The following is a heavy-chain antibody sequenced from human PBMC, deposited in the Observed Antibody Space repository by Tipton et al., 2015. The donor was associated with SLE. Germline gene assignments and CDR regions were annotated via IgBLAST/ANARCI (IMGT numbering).Heavy chain of an antibody. CDR2: IYPGDSDT. V-gene: IGHV5-51*03. J-gene: IGHJ3*02. D-gene: IGHD2-15*01. CDR1: GYSFTSYW. CDR3: ARRGSDCSGSSCFMGDAFDI. Sequence: VQLVQSGAEVKKPGESLKISCKGSGYSFTSYWIGWVRQMPGKGLEWMGIIYPGDSDTRYSPSFQGQVTISADKSISTAYLQWSNLKASDTAIYYCARRGSDCSGSSCFMGDAFDIWGQGTMVTVSS.